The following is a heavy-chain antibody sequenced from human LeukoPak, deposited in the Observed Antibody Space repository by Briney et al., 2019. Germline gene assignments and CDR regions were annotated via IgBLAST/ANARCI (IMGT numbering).Heavy chain of an antibody. Sequence: VASVKVSCKASGYTFTGYFIHWVRQAPGQGLEWMGWINPNSGDTNYAQKFQGRVTMTRDTSINTAYMELSRLRSDDTAVYYCARLGYDSSGYRLGDWGQGTLVTVSS. D-gene: IGHD3-22*01. J-gene: IGHJ4*02. CDR1: GYTFTGYF. CDR2: INPNSGDT. V-gene: IGHV1-2*02. CDR3: ARLGYDSSGYRLGD.